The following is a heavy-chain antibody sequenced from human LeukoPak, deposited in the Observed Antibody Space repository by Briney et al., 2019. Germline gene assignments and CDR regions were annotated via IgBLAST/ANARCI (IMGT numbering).Heavy chain of an antibody. J-gene: IGHJ5*02. CDR1: GGSISTDRYN. CDR3: ARQRLFGVDINWFDP. V-gene: IGHV4-61*10. Sequence: SETLSLTCTVSGGSISTDRYNWGWIRQPAGKGLEWIGYIYYSGSTNYNPSLKSRVTISVDTSKNQFSLKLSSVTAADTAVYYCARQRLFGVDINWFDPWGQGTLVTVSS. CDR2: IYYSGST. D-gene: IGHD3-3*01.